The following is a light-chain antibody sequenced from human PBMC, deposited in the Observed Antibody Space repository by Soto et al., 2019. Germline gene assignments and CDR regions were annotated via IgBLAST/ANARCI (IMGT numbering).Light chain of an antibody. V-gene: IGKV1-39*01. J-gene: IGKJ4*01. CDR3: QQSYSTPVT. CDR2: AAS. Sequence: DTQMTQSPSSLSGSVGDTFTISCRASQSISSYLNWYQQKPGKAPKLLVYAASSLQSGVPSRFSGSGSGTDFTLTISSLQPEDFATYYCQQSYSTPVTFGGGTKVDIK. CDR1: QSISSY.